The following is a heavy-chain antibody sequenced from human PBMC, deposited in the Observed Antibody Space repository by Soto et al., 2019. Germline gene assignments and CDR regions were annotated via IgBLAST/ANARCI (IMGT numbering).Heavy chain of an antibody. CDR3: ARDGGSWHFDY. Sequence: QVQLVESGGGVVQPGRSLRLSCAASGFTFSSYGMHWVRQAPGKGLEWVAVIWYDGSNKYYADSVKGRFTISRDNSKNTLYLQMNSLRAEDTAVYYCARDGGSWHFDYWGQGTLVTVSS. D-gene: IGHD1-26*01. J-gene: IGHJ4*02. CDR2: IWYDGSNK. CDR1: GFTFSSYG. V-gene: IGHV3-33*01.